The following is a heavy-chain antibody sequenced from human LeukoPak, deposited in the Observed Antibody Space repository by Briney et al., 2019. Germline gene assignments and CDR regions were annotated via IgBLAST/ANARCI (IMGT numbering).Heavy chain of an antibody. J-gene: IGHJ4*02. CDR1: GFTFNNYA. CDR3: AKDLPIDY. V-gene: IGHV3-53*01. Sequence: GGSLRLSCAGSGFTFNNYAMSWVRQAPGKGLEWVSVIYSGGSTYYADSVKGRFTISRDNSKNTLYLQMNSLRAEDTAVYYCAKDLPIDYWGQGTLVTVSS. CDR2: IYSGGST.